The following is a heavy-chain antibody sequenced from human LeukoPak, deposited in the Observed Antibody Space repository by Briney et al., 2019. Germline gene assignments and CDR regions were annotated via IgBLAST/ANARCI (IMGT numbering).Heavy chain of an antibody. Sequence: PGGSLRLSCAASGFTFSSYGMHLVRQAPGKGLEWVAVIWCDGSNKYYADSVKGRFTISRDNSKNTLYLQMNSLRAEDTAVYYCAQDKAEYVWVSFRLAHAAQPVGYWGQGTLVTVSS. J-gene: IGHJ4*02. D-gene: IGHD3-16*02. V-gene: IGHV3-33*06. CDR1: GFTFSSYG. CDR3: AQDKAEYVWVSFRLAHAAQPVGY. CDR2: IWCDGSNK.